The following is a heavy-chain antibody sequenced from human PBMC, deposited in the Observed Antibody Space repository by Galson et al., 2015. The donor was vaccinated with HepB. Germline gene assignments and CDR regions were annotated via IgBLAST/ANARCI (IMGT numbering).Heavy chain of an antibody. CDR3: ATPSTVCTSCYGAVWFDP. V-gene: IGHV1-24*01. CDR2: FGPEDGET. CDR1: GYTLTELS. D-gene: IGHD2-2*01. J-gene: IGHJ5*02. Sequence: SVKVSCKVSGYTLTELSMHWVRQAPGKGLEWMGGFGPEDGETIYAQKFQGRVTMTEDTSTDTAYMELSSLRSEDTAVYYCATPSTVCTSCYGAVWFDPWGQGTLVTVSS.